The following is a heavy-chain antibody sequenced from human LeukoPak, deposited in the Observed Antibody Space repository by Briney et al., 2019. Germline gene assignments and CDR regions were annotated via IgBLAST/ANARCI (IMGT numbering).Heavy chain of an antibody. V-gene: IGHV3-30*02. J-gene: IGHJ4*02. CDR3: ARDLLYSSSGDY. D-gene: IGHD6-6*01. Sequence: PGGSLRLSCAASGFTFSSYGMHWVRQAPGKGLDWVAFIHHDGSNKYYADSVRGRFTISRDNSKNTLYLQMNSLRAEDTAVYYCARDLLYSSSGDYWGQGPLVTVSS. CDR1: GFTFSSYG. CDR2: IHHDGSNK.